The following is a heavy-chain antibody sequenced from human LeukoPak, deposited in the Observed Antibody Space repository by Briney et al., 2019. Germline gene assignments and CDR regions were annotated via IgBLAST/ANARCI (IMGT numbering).Heavy chain of an antibody. CDR3: ARGRWLQYYFDY. J-gene: IGHJ4*02. D-gene: IGHD5-24*01. Sequence: PSETLSLTCTVSGGSLSSYYWSWIRQPPGKGLEWIGYISYTGSANYNPSLKSRVSISVDTTKCHFSLRLSSVTAADTAVYYCARGRWLQYYFDYWGQGTLVTVSS. V-gene: IGHV4-59*01. CDR2: ISYTGSA. CDR1: GGSLSSYY.